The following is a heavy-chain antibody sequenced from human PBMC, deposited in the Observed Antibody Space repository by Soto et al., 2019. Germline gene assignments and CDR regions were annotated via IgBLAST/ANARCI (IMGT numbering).Heavy chain of an antibody. CDR1: GFTFSSYS. D-gene: IGHD3-22*01. J-gene: IGHJ4*02. CDR3: ARDDYYDTSGYLALFDY. Sequence: EVQLVESGGGLVQPGGSLRLSCAASGFTFSSYSMNWVRQAPGKGLEWVSYISSSSSTIYYADSVKGRFTIPRDNAKNSRYLQMNSLRDEDTAVYYCARDDYYDTSGYLALFDYWGQGTLVTVSS. CDR2: ISSSSSTI. V-gene: IGHV3-48*02.